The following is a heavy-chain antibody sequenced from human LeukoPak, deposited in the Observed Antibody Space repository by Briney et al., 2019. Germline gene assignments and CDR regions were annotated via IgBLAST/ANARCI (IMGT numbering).Heavy chain of an antibody. CDR1: GGSISSSNW. CDR2: IYYTGTS. CDR3: ARPPPYSSGWYMWFDT. Sequence: SGTLSLTCAVSGGSISSSNWWSWVRQPPGKGLEWIGTIYYTGTSYYNPSLESRVIISVDTSKNQFSLRLTSVTAADTAVYYCARPPPYSSGWYMWFDTWGQGTLVTVSS. D-gene: IGHD6-19*01. V-gene: IGHV4-4*02. J-gene: IGHJ5*02.